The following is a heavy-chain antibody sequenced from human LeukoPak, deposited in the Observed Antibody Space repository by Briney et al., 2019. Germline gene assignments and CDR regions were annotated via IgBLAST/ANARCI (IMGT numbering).Heavy chain of an antibody. D-gene: IGHD3-10*01. J-gene: IGHJ2*01. CDR1: GGSISTYY. CDR2: VYYSGST. V-gene: IGHV4-59*01. Sequence: SETLSLTCTVSGGSISTYYWSWIRQPPGKGLEWIGYVYYSGSTNYNPSLKSRVTISADTSKNQFSLRLSSVTAADTAVYYCARVYYGRTYDYWYFDLWGRGTLVTVSS. CDR3: ARVYYGRTYDYWYFDL.